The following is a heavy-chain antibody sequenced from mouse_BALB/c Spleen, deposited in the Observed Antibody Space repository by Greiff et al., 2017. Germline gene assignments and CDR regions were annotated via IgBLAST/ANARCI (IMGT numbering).Heavy chain of an antibody. D-gene: IGHD2-10*02. J-gene: IGHJ1*01. V-gene: IGHV5-4*02. CDR2: ISDGGSYT. CDR1: GFTFSDYY. CDR3: ARVYGNYWYFDV. Sequence: EVKLMESGGGLVKPGGSLKLSCAASGFTFSDYYMYWVRQTPEKRLEWVATISDGGSYTYYPDSVKGRFTISRDNAKNNLYLQMSSLKSEDTAMYYCARVYGNYWYFDVWGAGTTVTVSS.